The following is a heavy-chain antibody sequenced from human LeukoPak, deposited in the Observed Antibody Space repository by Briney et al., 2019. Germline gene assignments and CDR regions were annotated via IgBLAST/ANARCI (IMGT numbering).Heavy chain of an antibody. V-gene: IGHV3-74*01. CDR2: INSDGSST. J-gene: IGHJ6*02. D-gene: IGHD2-21*01. CDR3: ARMAPTVARGMDV. CDR1: GFMFSSYW. Sequence: AGGSLRLPCAASGFMFSSYWMHWVRQAPGKGLVWVSRINSDGSSTNYADSVKGRFTISRDNAKNTLYLQMNSLRAEDTAVYYCARMAPTVARGMDVWGQGTTVTVSS.